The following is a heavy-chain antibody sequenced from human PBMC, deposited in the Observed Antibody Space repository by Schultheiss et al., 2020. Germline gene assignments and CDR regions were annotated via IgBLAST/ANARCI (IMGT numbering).Heavy chain of an antibody. V-gene: IGHV3-66*02. CDR3: ARMVRYDYIWGSYRRASNWFDP. D-gene: IGHD3-16*02. Sequence: GGSLRLSCAASGFTVSSNYMSWVRQAPGKGLEWVSVIYSGGSTYYADSVKGRFTISRDNSKNTLYLQMNSLRAEDTAVYYCARMVRYDYIWGSYRRASNWFDPWGQGTLVTVSS. CDR1: GFTVSSNY. J-gene: IGHJ5*02. CDR2: IYSGGST.